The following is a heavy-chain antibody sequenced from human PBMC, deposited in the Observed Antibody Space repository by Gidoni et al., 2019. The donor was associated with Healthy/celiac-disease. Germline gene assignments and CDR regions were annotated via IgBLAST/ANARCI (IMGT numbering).Heavy chain of an antibody. D-gene: IGHD5-12*01. CDR3: ARGATGDYYYYGMDV. CDR1: GGSISSGGYS. J-gene: IGHJ6*02. V-gene: IGHV4-30-2*01. CDR2: IYHSGST. Sequence: QLQLQESGSGLVKPSQTLSLPCAVSGGSISSGGYSWGWIRQPPGTGLEWVGYIYHSGSTYYNPSLKSGVTISVDRSKNQFSLKLSSVTAADTAVYYCARGATGDYYYYGMDVWGQGTTVTVSS.